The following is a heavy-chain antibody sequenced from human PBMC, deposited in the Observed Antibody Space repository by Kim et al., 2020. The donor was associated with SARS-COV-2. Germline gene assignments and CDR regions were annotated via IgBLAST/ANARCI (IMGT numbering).Heavy chain of an antibody. V-gene: IGHV3-49*04. D-gene: IGHD6-6*01. CDR2: IRSKAYGGTT. CDR3: TRASFPQYSSSSFQLGGWFDP. CDR1: GFTFGDYA. J-gene: IGHJ5*02. Sequence: GGSLRLSCTASGFTFGDYAMSWVRQAPGKGLEWVGFIRSKAYGGTTEYAASVKGRFTISRDDSKSIAYLQMNSLKTEDTAVYYCTRASFPQYSSSSFQLGGWFDPWGQGTLVTVSS.